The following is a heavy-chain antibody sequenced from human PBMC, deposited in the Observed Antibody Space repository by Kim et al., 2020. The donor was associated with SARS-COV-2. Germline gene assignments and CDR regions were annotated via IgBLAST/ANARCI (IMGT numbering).Heavy chain of an antibody. J-gene: IGHJ6*02. D-gene: IGHD5-18*01. V-gene: IGHV4-59*08. Sequence: LKSRVTISVDTSKNQFSLKLSSVTAADTAVYYCARLRLFPGYSQPCGMDVWGQGTTVTVSS. CDR3: ARLRLFPGYSQPCGMDV.